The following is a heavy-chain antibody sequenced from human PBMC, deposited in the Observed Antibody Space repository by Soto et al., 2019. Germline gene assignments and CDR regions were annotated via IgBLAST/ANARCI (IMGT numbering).Heavy chain of an antibody. CDR1: GGSISSGDYY. J-gene: IGHJ2*01. CDR2: IYYSGST. Sequence: PSETLSLTCTVSGGSISSGDYYWSWIRQPPGKGLEWIGYIYYSGSTYYNPSLKSRVTISVDTSKSQFSLKLSSVTAADTAVYYCARARLLAYWYFDLWGRGTLVTVSS. CDR3: ARARLLAYWYFDL. V-gene: IGHV4-30-4*01.